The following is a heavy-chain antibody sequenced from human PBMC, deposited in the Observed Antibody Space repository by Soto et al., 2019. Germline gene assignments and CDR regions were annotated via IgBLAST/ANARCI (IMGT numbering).Heavy chain of an antibody. CDR2: IYYSGRT. CDR1: GGSISSYY. CDR3: ARAPGYSSGWETYYFDY. Sequence: QVQLQESGPGLVKPSETLSLTCPASGGSISSYYWSWIRQPPGKGLEWIGFIYYSGRTNYNPSLKSRVTISVDTSKNQFSLKLSSVTAADTAVYYCARAPGYSSGWETYYFDYWGQGTLVTVSS. D-gene: IGHD6-19*01. V-gene: IGHV4-59*01. J-gene: IGHJ4*02.